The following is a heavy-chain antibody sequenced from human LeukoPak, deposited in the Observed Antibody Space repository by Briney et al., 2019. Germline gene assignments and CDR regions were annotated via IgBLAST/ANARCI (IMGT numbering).Heavy chain of an antibody. CDR3: ARVKDSRSDWFDP. J-gene: IGHJ5*02. CDR2: INPNSGGT. D-gene: IGHD2-15*01. Sequence: ASVKVSCKASGYTFTGYYMHWVRQAPGQGLEWMGWINPNSGGTNYAQKFQGRVTMTRDTSTSTVYMELSSLRSEDTAVYYCARVKDSRSDWFDPWGQGTLVTVSS. CDR1: GYTFTGYY. V-gene: IGHV1-2*02.